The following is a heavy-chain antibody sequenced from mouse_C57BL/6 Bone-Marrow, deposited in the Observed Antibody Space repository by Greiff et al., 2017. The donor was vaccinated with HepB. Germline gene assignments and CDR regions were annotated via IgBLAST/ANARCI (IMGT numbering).Heavy chain of an antibody. Sequence: QVQLKQPGAELVKPGASVKLSCKASGYTFTSYWMHWVKQRPGQGLEWIGMIHPNSGSTNYNEKFKSKATLTVDKSSSTAYMQLSSLTSEDSAVYYCARMGGKAWFAYWGQGTLVTVSA. J-gene: IGHJ3*01. V-gene: IGHV1-64*01. CDR1: GYTFTSYW. D-gene: IGHD2-1*01. CDR2: IHPNSGST. CDR3: ARMGGKAWFAY.